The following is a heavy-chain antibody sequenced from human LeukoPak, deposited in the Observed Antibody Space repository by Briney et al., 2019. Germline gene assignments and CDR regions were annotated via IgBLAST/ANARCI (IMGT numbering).Heavy chain of an antibody. CDR2: IDYSGST. CDR1: GGSISTYY. Sequence: SETLSLTCTVSGGSISTYYWSWIRQPPGKGLEWIGYIDYSGSTNYNPSLKSRVTISVDTSKNQFSLKLSSVTAADTAVYYCAGGMVRGVLKDYYYGMDVWGQGTTVTVSS. CDR3: AGGMVRGVLKDYYYGMDV. V-gene: IGHV4-59*08. D-gene: IGHD3-10*01. J-gene: IGHJ6*02.